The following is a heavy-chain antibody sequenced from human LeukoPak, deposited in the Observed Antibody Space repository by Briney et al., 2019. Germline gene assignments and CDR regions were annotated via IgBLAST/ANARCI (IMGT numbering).Heavy chain of an antibody. D-gene: IGHD5-12*01. CDR2: ISGSGGST. V-gene: IGHV3-23*01. CDR3: AKGYSGYDLHFDY. Sequence: GGSLRLSCAASGFTFSSYGMHWVRQAPGKGLEWVSAISGSGGSTYYAGSVKGRFTISRDNSKNTLYLQMNSLRAEDTAVYYCAKGYSGYDLHFDYWGQGTLVTVSS. J-gene: IGHJ4*02. CDR1: GFTFSSYG.